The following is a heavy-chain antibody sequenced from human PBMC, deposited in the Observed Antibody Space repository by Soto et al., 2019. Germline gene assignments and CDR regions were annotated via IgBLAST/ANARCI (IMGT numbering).Heavy chain of an antibody. Sequence: QVQLQESGPGLVRPSGTLALTCAVSGGSISSSNWWNWVRQPPGKGLEWIGEIYHRGATNYNPSLHSRVTISVDKSKNQFSLKLSSVTAAETAVYYCARAVGYCIGGSCHGLDYWGQGTLVTVSS. V-gene: IGHV4-4*02. CDR2: IYHRGAT. J-gene: IGHJ4*02. D-gene: IGHD2-15*01. CDR1: GGSISSSNW. CDR3: ARAVGYCIGGSCHGLDY.